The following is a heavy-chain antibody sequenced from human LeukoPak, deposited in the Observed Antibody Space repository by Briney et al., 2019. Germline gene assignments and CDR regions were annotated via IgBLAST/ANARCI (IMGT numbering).Heavy chain of an antibody. CDR3: ARDRGSSYFDY. CDR1: GGTFSSYA. D-gene: IGHD1-26*01. Sequence: SVTVSCKASGGTFSSYAISWVRQAPGQGLEWMGGIIPILGIANYAQKFQGRVTITADKSTSTAYMELSSLRSEDTAVYYCARDRGSSYFDYWGQGTLVTVSS. CDR2: IIPILGIA. J-gene: IGHJ4*02. V-gene: IGHV1-69*10.